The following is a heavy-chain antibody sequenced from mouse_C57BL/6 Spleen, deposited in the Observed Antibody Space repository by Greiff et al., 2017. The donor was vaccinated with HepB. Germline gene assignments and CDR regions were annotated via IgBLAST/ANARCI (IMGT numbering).Heavy chain of an antibody. CDR3: AREGIYYDYDGGPWFAY. D-gene: IGHD2-4*01. CDR1: GYTFTSYW. CDR2: IDPNSGGT. Sequence: VQLQQPGAELVKPGASVKLSCKASGYTFTSYWMHWVKQRPGRGLEWIGRIDPNSGGTKYNEKFKSKATLTVDKPSSTAYMQLSSLTSEDSAVYYCAREGIYYDYDGGPWFAYWGQGTLVTVSA. V-gene: IGHV1-72*01. J-gene: IGHJ3*01.